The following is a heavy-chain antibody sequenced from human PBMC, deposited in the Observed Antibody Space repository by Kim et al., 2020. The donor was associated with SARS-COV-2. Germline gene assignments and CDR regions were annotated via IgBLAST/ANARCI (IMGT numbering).Heavy chain of an antibody. V-gene: IGHV1-46*03. J-gene: IGHJ6*02. CDR3: ARTRGMDV. CDR2: GGST. Sequence: GGSTTYAPKVQGRVTMTRDTSTSTVYMELSSLRFEDTGVYYCARTRGMDVWGQGTTVTVSS.